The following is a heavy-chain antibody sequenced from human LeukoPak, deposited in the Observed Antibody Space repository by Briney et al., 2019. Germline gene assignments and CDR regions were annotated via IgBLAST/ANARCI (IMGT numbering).Heavy chain of an antibody. J-gene: IGHJ4*02. V-gene: IGHV3-23*01. CDR2: ISGSGGST. Sequence: PGGSLRLSCAASGFTFSSYAMSWVRQAPGKGLEWVSAISGSGGSTYSADSVKGRLTIYRDNSMETLYLQMNSLRAEDTAIYYCARTGPYYFDSWGQGTLVTVSS. CDR3: ARTGPYYFDS. CDR1: GFTFSSYA. D-gene: IGHD1-1*01.